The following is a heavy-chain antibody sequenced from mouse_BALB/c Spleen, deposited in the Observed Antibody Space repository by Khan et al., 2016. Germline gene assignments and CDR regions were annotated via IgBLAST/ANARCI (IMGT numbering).Heavy chain of an antibody. V-gene: IGHV9-1*02. CDR3: ARWHYRYDVGAY. J-gene: IGHJ3*01. CDR2: INTYTGEQ. Sequence: QIQLVQSGPELKKPGETVKISCKASGYTFTNYGMNWVKQAPGKGLKWMGWINTYTGEQTYADDFKGRFAFSLETSASTAYLQINNLKNEDMATYFCARWHYRYDVGAYWGQGTLVTVSA. CDR1: GYTFTNYG. D-gene: IGHD2-14*01.